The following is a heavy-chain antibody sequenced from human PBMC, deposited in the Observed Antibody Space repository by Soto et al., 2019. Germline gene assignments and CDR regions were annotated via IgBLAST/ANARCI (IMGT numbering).Heavy chain of an antibody. CDR2: IYHCGNT. V-gene: IGHV4-30-2*01. CDR3: ARVTDR. Sequence: PSETRSLNCAVSSGSISRGGYSWSWIRQPEGKGLEWIGYIYHCGNTYYNPSLKSRVTISVDRSKNQFSLKLSSVTAADTAVYYCARVTDRWGQVTLVTV. CDR1: SGSISRGGYS. J-gene: IGHJ5*02.